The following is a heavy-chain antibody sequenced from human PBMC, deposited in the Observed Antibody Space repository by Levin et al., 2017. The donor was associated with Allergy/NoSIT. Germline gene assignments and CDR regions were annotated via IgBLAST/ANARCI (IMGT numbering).Heavy chain of an antibody. CDR2: INHSGST. D-gene: IGHD3-10*01. J-gene: IGHJ4*02. Sequence: SQTLSLTCAVYGGSFSGYYWSWIRQPPGKGLEWIGEINHSGSTNYNPSLKSRVTISVDTSKNQFSLKLSSVTAADTAVYYCARAPGGDTMVQGVGEWSDYWGQGTLVTVSS. CDR1: GGSFSGYY. CDR3: ARAPGGDTMVQGVGEWSDY. V-gene: IGHV4-34*01.